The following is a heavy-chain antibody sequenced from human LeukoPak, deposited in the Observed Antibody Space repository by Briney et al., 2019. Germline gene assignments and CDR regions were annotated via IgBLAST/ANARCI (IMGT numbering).Heavy chain of an antibody. CDR3: ARNLYSSSWPDAFDI. V-gene: IGHV3-7*01. CDR2: IKQDGSEK. J-gene: IGHJ3*02. CDR1: GFTFSSHW. D-gene: IGHD6-13*01. Sequence: GGSLRLSCAASGFTFSSHWMSWVRQAPGKGLEWVANIKQDGSEKYYVDSVKGRFTISRDNAKNSLYLQMNSLRAEDTAVYYCARNLYSSSWPDAFDIWGQGTMVTVSS.